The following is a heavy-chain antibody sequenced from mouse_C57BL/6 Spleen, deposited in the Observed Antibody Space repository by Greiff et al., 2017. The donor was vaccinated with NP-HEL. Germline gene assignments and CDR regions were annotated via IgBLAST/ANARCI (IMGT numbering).Heavy chain of an antibody. V-gene: IGHV6-6*01. CDR3: TRLLTPYYYAMDY. J-gene: IGHJ4*01. D-gene: IGHD4-1*01. CDR1: GFTFSDAW. Sequence: EVKLVESGGGLVQPGGSMKLSCAASGFTFSDAWMDWVRQSPEKGLEWVAEIRNKANNHATYYAESVKGRFTISRDDSKSSVYLQMNSLRAEDTGIYYCTRLLTPYYYAMDYWGQGTSVTVSS. CDR2: IRNKANNHAT.